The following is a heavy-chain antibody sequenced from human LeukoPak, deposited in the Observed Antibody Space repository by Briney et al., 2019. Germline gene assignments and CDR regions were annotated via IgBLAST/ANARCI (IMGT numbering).Heavy chain of an antibody. CDR3: ARPAKKGGFDY. CDR2: FVPEDGET. J-gene: IGHJ4*02. Sequence: ASVKVSRKLSGDTLTELSMHWVRQSPGKGLEWMGGFVPEDGETIYAQKFQGRVTMTEDTSTDTAYMELSSLRSEDTAVYYCARPAKKGGFDYWGQGTLVTVSS. D-gene: IGHD3-16*01. V-gene: IGHV1-24*01. CDR1: GDTLTELS.